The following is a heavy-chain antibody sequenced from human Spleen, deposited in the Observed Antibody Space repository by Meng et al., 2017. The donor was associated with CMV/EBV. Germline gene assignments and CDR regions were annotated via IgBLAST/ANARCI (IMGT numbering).Heavy chain of an antibody. D-gene: IGHD3-10*01. V-gene: IGHV3-48*03. CDR3: ARDLGRRMVRGGRPSGFDP. CDR2: IGSSGPTI. CDR1: GFAFRNYE. Sequence: GGSLRLSCAASGFAFRNYEMNWVRQAPGKGLEWVSYIGSSGPTIYYADSVKGRFTISRDNAKNSLFLQMNSLRAEDTAVYYCARDLGRRMVRGGRPSGFDPWGQGTLVTVSS. J-gene: IGHJ5*02.